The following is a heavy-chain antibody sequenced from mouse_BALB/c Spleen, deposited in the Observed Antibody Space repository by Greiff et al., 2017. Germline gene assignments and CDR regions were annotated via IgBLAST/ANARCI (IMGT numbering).Heavy chain of an antibody. CDR3: ARGSPYYYAMDY. CDR1: GFNFKDTY. Sequence: VHVKQSGAELVKPGASVKLSCTASGFNFKDTYMHWVKQRPEQGLEWIGRIDPANGNTKYDPKFQGKATITADPSSNTAYLQLSSLTSEDTAVYCCARGSPYYYAMDYWGQGTSVTVSS. J-gene: IGHJ4*01. V-gene: IGHV14-3*02. CDR2: IDPANGNT.